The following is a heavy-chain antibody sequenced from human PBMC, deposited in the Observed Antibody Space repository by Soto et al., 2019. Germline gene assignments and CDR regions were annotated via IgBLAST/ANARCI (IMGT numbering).Heavy chain of an antibody. D-gene: IGHD5-12*01. V-gene: IGHV3-33*01. CDR3: AREYSITWYNGMDV. CDR2: IWCDGSNT. Sequence: QVQLVESGGGVVQPGRALRIACAAYEFTFSNYGMHWVRQPPGKGLVLVAGIWCDGSNTYYADSVKGRFSISRDNSKNTLYLQMNSLISDDKAVYYCAREYSITWYNGMDVWCQGDTGTVSS. J-gene: IGHJ6*02. CDR1: EFTFSNYG.